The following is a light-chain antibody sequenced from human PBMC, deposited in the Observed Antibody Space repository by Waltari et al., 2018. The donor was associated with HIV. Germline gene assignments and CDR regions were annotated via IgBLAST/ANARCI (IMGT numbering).Light chain of an antibody. CDR1: SSNLGAGYD. CDR2: GNN. Sequence: QSVLTQPPSVSGAPGQRVTISCTGSSSNLGAGYDVHWYQQLPGPAPKVLINGNNNRPSWVPDRFSGSKSGTSASLAITGLQAEDEADYYCQSFDTSLGDSRVFGGGTKLTVL. J-gene: IGLJ2*01. V-gene: IGLV1-40*01. CDR3: QSFDTSLGDSRV.